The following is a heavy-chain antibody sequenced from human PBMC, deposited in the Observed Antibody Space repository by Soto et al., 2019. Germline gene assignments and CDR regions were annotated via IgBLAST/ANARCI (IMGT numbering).Heavy chain of an antibody. J-gene: IGHJ6*02. CDR2: IYPADSDT. CDR1: GYSFTTSW. V-gene: IGHV5-51*01. D-gene: IGHD1-1*01. CDR3: AKTTTATHYYYGMDV. Sequence: GESLKISCNGSGYSFTTSWIAWVRQVPGKGLEWMGVIYPADSDTRYSPSFQGQVTISADRSVSTAYLQWSSLKASDTAIYYCAKTTTATHYYYGMDVWGQGTTVTVSS.